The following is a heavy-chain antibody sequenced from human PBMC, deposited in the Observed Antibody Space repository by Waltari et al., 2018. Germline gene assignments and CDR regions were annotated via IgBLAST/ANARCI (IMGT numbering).Heavy chain of an antibody. V-gene: IGHV1-58*01. CDR1: GFTFTSSA. CDR2: IVVGSGNT. CDR3: AADSPDIVVVPAAKGNWYFDL. D-gene: IGHD2-2*01. Sequence: QMQLVQSGPEVKKPGTSVKVSCKASGFTFTSSAVQWVRQARGPRLEWIGWIVVGSGNTNYAQKFQERVTITRGMSTSTAYMELSSLRSEDTAVYYCAADSPDIVVVPAAKGNWYFDLWGRGTLVTVSS. J-gene: IGHJ2*01.